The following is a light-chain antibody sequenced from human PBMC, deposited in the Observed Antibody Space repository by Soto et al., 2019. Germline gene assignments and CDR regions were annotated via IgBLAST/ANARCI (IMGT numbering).Light chain of an antibody. J-gene: IGKJ4*01. Sequence: EIVMTQSPATLSVSPGEGATLSCRASQSVRSDLAWYQHKPGLAPMLLIYGVSTRATGIPVRFSGSGSGTEFTLSISSLQSEDSAIYYCQHYNNLPLTFGGGTKVDIK. CDR3: QHYNNLPLT. CDR2: GVS. CDR1: QSVRSD. V-gene: IGKV3-15*01.